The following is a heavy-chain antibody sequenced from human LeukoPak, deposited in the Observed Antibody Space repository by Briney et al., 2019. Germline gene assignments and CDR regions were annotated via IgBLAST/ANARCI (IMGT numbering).Heavy chain of an antibody. J-gene: IGHJ4*02. CDR3: ARLTRRGGNYFDY. CDR2: IYYSGNT. Sequence: SETPSLTCAVSGDSVSSSNYYWSWIRQPPGKGLEWIGYIYYSGNTNYNPSLKSRVTISVDTSKSQFSLKLSSVTAADTAVYYCARLTRRGGNYFDYWGQGTLVTVSS. V-gene: IGHV4-61*01. D-gene: IGHD1-1*01. CDR1: GDSVSSSNYY.